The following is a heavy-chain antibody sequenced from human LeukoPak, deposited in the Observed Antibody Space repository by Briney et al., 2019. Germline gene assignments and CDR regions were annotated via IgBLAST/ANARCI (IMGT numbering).Heavy chain of an antibody. Sequence: ASVTVSCKASGYTFTSYGISWVRQAPGQGLEWMGWISAYNGNTNYAQKLQGRVTMTTDTSTSTAYMELRSLRSDDTAVYYCARDGGVVRGVIPIDYWGQGTLVTVSS. J-gene: IGHJ4*02. D-gene: IGHD3-10*01. CDR1: GYTFTSYG. V-gene: IGHV1-18*01. CDR2: ISAYNGNT. CDR3: ARDGGVVRGVIPIDY.